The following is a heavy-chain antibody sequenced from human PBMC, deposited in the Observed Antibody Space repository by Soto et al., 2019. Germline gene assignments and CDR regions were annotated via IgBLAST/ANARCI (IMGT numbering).Heavy chain of an antibody. V-gene: IGHV3-7*03. CDR1: GFTFSRYW. Sequence: GGSLRLSCAASGFTFSRYWMSWVRRAPGGGLEWVANIKQDARATSYVDSVKSRFTISRDNANNSLFLLMPSLRAEDTAMYYCARAGFYGPANLDSWGQGALVTVSS. J-gene: IGHJ4*02. CDR2: IKQDARAT. CDR3: ARAGFYGPANLDS. D-gene: IGHD3-10*01.